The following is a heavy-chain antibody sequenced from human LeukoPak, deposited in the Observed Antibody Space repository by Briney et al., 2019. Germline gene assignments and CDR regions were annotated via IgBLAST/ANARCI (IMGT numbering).Heavy chain of an antibody. J-gene: IGHJ6*02. CDR3: ARVRTTGSYYGMDV. V-gene: IGHV4-30-2*01. CDR2: IYHSGST. Sequence: SETLSLTCTVSGGSISSGGYYWSWIRQPPGKGLEWIGYIYHSGSTYYNPSLKSRVTISVDRSKNQFSLKLSSVTAADTAVYYCARVRTTGSYYGMDVWGQGTTVTVSS. D-gene: IGHD3-10*01. CDR1: GGSISSGGYY.